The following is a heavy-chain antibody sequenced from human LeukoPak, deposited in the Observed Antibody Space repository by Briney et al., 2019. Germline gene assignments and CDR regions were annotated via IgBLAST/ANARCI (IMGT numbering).Heavy chain of an antibody. Sequence: GGSLRLSCAASGFTFDDYGMSWVRHAPGKGLEWVSGINWNGGSTGYADSVKGRFTISRDNAKNSLYLQMNSLGAEDTALYYCARVGCSSTSCYSLKGPFDYWGQGTLVTVSS. J-gene: IGHJ4*02. CDR2: INWNGGST. D-gene: IGHD2-2*02. CDR3: ARVGCSSTSCYSLKGPFDY. CDR1: GFTFDDYG. V-gene: IGHV3-20*04.